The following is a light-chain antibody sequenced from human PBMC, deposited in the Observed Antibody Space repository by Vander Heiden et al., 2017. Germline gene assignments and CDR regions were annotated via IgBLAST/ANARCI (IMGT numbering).Light chain of an antibody. CDR2: DTS. CDR3: LRADSGALWV. J-gene: IGLJ3*02. V-gene: IGLV7-46*01. Sequence: ALVTPPPSLTVSPAGTVTPTCRSSTGAVTSGHYPYGFQQKPGQAPRTMIYDTSNNHPWTAARFSGSRLGGKAALTLSGAQPEDEDEYYCLRADSGALWVFGGGTKLTVL. CDR1: TGAVTSGHY.